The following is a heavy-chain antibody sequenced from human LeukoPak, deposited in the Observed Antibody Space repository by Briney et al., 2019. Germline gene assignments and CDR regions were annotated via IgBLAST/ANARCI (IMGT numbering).Heavy chain of an antibody. CDR1: GGSISSYY. CDR3: ARVGTPYKIPHNWFDP. D-gene: IGHD1-14*01. Sequence: MSSETLSLTCTVSGGSISSYYWSWIRQPPGKGLEWIGYIYYSGSTNYNPSLKSRVTISVDTSKNQFSLKLSSVTAADTAVYYCARVGTPYKIPHNWFDPWGQGTLVTVSS. CDR2: IYYSGST. J-gene: IGHJ5*02. V-gene: IGHV4-59*01.